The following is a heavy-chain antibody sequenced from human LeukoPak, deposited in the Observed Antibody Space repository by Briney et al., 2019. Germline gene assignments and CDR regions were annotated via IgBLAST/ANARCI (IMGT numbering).Heavy chain of an antibody. Sequence: PGGSLRLSCAASGFTFDDYAMHWVRQAPGKGLEWVSGISWNSGSIGYADSVKGRFTISRDNAKNSLYLQMNSLRAEDTALYYCARRKVGAPGAFDIWGQGTMVTVSS. V-gene: IGHV3-9*01. CDR3: ARRKVGAPGAFDI. CDR1: GFTFDDYA. CDR2: ISWNSGSI. D-gene: IGHD1-26*01. J-gene: IGHJ3*02.